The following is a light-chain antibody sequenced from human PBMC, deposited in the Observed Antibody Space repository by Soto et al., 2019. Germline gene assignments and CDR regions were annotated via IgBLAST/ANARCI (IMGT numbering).Light chain of an antibody. CDR2: EVT. CDR1: SSVVGSYNL. J-gene: IGLJ1*01. CDR3: CSYADSSTYL. V-gene: IGLV2-23*02. Sequence: QSVLTQPASVSGSPGQSITISCTGTSSVVGSYNLVSWYQQHPGKAPKLMIYEVTKRPSGVSNRFSGSKSGNTASLTISGLQAEDEADYYCCSYADSSTYLFGTGTKVTVL.